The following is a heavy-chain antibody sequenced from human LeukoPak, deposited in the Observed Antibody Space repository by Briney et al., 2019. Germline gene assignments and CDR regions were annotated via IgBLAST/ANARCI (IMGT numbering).Heavy chain of an antibody. Sequence: GGSLRLSCAASGLTLRNYWMHWVRQTPGKGLLWVSRINGDGTSATYAGSVKSRFTISRDNAKNTLYLQMNSLRAEDTAVYYCARVAYCGGDCYSLDYYYMDVWGEGTTVTVSS. V-gene: IGHV3-74*01. CDR2: INGDGTSA. D-gene: IGHD2-21*02. J-gene: IGHJ6*03. CDR3: ARVAYCGGDCYSLDYYYMDV. CDR1: GLTLRNYW.